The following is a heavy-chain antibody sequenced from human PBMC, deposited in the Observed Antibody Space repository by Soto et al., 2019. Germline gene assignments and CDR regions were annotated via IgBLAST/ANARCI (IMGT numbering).Heavy chain of an antibody. Sequence: PGGSLRLSCAASGFAFRKYGMYWVRQAPGKGLEWVAVIWYDGSIKYYADSVKGRLTISRDNSKNTLYLQMSSLRVEDTGVYYCARDMGFSDYWGQGTQVTVSS. V-gene: IGHV3-33*07. J-gene: IGHJ4*02. D-gene: IGHD3-10*01. CDR2: IWYDGSIK. CDR1: GFAFRKYG. CDR3: ARDMGFSDY.